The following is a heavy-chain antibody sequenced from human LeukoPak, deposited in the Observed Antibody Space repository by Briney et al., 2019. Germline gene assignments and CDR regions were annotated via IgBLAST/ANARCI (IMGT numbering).Heavy chain of an antibody. D-gene: IGHD3-16*01. CDR2: IYYSGST. J-gene: IGHJ3*02. Sequence: PLQTLSLTCTVSGGSISSGGYYWSWIRQHPGKGLEWIGYIYYSGSTYYNPSLKSRVTISVDTSKNQFSLKLSSVTAADTAVYYCATGGVMSPYAFDIWGQGTMVTVSS. CDR3: ATGGVMSPYAFDI. CDR1: GGSISSGGYY. V-gene: IGHV4-31*03.